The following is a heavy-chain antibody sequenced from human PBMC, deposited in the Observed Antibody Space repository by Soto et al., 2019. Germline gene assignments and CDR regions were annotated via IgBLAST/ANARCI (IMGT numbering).Heavy chain of an antibody. CDR2: IYWDDEK. D-gene: IGHD2-2*01. V-gene: IGHV2-5*02. CDR1: GFSLSTGGVG. Sequence: QITLKESGPTLVKPTETLTLTCTFSGFSLSTGGVGVGWIRQPPGKALEWLALIYWDDEKRYSPSLKSRLTGTKDPSKHQVVLTMPNVDPVDTATYYCAHKILVPGAIVFDYWGQGTLVTVSS. J-gene: IGHJ4*02. CDR3: AHKILVPGAIVFDY.